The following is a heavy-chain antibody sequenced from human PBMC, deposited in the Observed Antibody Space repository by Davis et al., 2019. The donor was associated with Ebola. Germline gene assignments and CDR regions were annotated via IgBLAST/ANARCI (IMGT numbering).Heavy chain of an antibody. J-gene: IGHJ6*02. V-gene: IGHV4-59*01. CDR1: GGSISSYY. D-gene: IGHD2-2*02. CDR2: IYYSGST. CDR3: ARGGPFVVVPAARPNYYYYYGMDV. Sequence: PSETLSLTCTVSGGSISSYYWSWIRQPPGKGLEWIGYIYYSGSTNYNPSLKSRVTISVDTSKNQFSLKLSSVTAADTAVYYCARGGPFVVVPAARPNYYYYYGMDVWGQGTTVTVSS.